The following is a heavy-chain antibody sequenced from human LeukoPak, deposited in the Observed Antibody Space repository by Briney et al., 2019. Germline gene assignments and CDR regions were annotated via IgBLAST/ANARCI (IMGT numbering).Heavy chain of an antibody. V-gene: IGHV3-74*01. J-gene: IGHJ4*02. D-gene: IGHD3-10*01. CDR3: ARDDLWCGELSHSDY. Sequence: TGGSLRLSCGASGFTLSSYWMDWGRQAPGKGLVWVSRISSSGSSTSYADSVKGRFTISRDNVEDTPFLQMTSLRAYMTTAYYCARDDLWCGELSHSDYWGQGTLVTVSS. CDR2: ISSSGSST. CDR1: GFTLSSYW.